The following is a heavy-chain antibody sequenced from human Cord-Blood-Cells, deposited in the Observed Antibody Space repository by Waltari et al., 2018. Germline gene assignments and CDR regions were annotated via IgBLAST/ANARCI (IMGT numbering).Heavy chain of an antibody. CDR2: IDWDDDK. V-gene: IGHV2-70*01. CDR1: GFSLSTTGMC. D-gene: IGHD3-10*01. CDR3: ARMGPGGVDY. J-gene: IGHJ4*02. Sequence: QVTLRESGPALVKPTQTLTLPCTLSGFSLSTTGMCVICIRQPPGKALEWLALIDWDDDKYYSTSLKTRLTISKDTSKNQVVLTMTNMDPVDTATHYCARMGPGGVDYWGQGTLVTVSS.